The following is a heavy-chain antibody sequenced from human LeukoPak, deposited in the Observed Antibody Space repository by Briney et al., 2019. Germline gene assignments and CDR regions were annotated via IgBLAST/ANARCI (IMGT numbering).Heavy chain of an antibody. V-gene: IGHV3-23*01. CDR1: GFTFNSYA. Sequence: PGGSLRLSCAASGFTFNSYAMSWVRQAPGKVLEWVSAISGSGDSTYYADSVKGRFTISRDNSKNTLYLQMNSLRAEDTAVYYCAEDSRISWFRLFDYWGQGTLVTVSS. J-gene: IGHJ4*02. D-gene: IGHD2-2*01. CDR3: AEDSRISWFRLFDY. CDR2: ISGSGDST.